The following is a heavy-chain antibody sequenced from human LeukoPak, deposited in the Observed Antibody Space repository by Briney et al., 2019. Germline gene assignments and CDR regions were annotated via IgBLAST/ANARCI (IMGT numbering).Heavy chain of an antibody. CDR1: GYIFSNHY. J-gene: IGHJ4*02. Sequence: GASVKVFCKTSGYIFSNHYIHWVRQAPGQGPEWMGIIRPSSGRADYTQKFQGKVTMTRDMSTTTVYMELTTLGSDDTAVYFCAREPPESYYFDYWGQGTLVTVSS. V-gene: IGHV1-46*01. CDR3: AREPPESYYFDY. CDR2: IRPSSGRA. D-gene: IGHD2/OR15-2a*01.